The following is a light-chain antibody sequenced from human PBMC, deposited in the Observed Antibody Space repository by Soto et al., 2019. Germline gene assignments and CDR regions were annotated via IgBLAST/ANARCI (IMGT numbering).Light chain of an antibody. Sequence: DIVMTQSPDSLAVSLGERATINCKSSQSVLYSSNNKNYLAWYQQTPGQPPKLLIYWASTREFGVPDRFSGSGSGTDFTLTISSLQAEDVAVYYCQEYYSTPPSFGQGTKLEI. J-gene: IGKJ2*01. CDR1: QSVLYSSNNKNY. CDR2: WAS. CDR3: QEYYSTPPS. V-gene: IGKV4-1*01.